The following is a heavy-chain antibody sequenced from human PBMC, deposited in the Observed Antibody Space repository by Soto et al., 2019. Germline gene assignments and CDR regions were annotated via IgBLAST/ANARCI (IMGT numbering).Heavy chain of an antibody. CDR3: ARDGRYDILTGWDYYGMDV. Sequence: QVQLQESGPGLVKPSQTLSLTCTVSGGSISSGDYYWSWIRQPPGKGLEWIGYIYYSGSTYYNPSLKSRVTISVDTSKNQFSLKLSSVTAADTAVYYCARDGRYDILTGWDYYGMDVWGQGTTVTVSS. V-gene: IGHV4-30-4*01. J-gene: IGHJ6*02. CDR1: GGSISSGDYY. CDR2: IYYSGST. D-gene: IGHD3-9*01.